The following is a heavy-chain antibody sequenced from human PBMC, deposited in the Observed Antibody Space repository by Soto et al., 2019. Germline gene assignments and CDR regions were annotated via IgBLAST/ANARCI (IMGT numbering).Heavy chain of an antibody. V-gene: IGHV5-51*01. CDR2: IYPGDSDT. J-gene: IGHJ3*02. Sequence: YLKISCKGSGYSFTSYWIGWVRQMPGKGLEWMGIIYPGDSDTRYSPSFQGQVTISADKSISTAYLQWSSLKASDTAMYYCARQQLVTSDAFDIWGQGTMVTVSS. D-gene: IGHD6-13*01. CDR1: GYSFTSYW. CDR3: ARQQLVTSDAFDI.